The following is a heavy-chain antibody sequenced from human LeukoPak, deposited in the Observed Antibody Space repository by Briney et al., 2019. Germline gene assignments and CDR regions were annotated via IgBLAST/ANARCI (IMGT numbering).Heavy chain of an antibody. CDR3: AKMRGSSSYRGIDY. J-gene: IGHJ4*02. V-gene: IGHV4-28*01. CDR1: GYSISSNNW. CDR2: IYYIGST. D-gene: IGHD6-6*01. Sequence: SETLSLTCAVSGYSISSNNWWGWIGQPPGKGLEWIGYIYYIGSTYYNPSLRSRVTMSVDTSKNQLSLKLSSVTAVETSVYHCAKMRGSSSYRGIDYWGQGTLVTVSS.